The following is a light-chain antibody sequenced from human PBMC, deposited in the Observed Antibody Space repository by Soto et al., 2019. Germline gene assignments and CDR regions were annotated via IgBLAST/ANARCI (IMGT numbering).Light chain of an antibody. CDR2: DTS. CDR1: TGAVTSGHY. Sequence: QAVVTQEPSLTVSPGGTVTLTCGSSTGAVTSGHYPYWFQQKPGQAPRTLIYDTSNKHSWTPARFSGYLLGGKAALTLSGAQPEDEAEYFCLLPFNGPYVFGGGTKVTVL. V-gene: IGLV7-46*01. CDR3: LLPFNGPYV. J-gene: IGLJ1*01.